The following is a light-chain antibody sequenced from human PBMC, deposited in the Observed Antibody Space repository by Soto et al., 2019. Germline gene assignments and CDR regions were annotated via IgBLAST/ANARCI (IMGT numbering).Light chain of an antibody. V-gene: IGKV1-5*01. CDR3: QQYNSYPYS. J-gene: IGKJ2*01. Sequence: DIQMTQSPSTLSAAVGDRVTITCRASQSISSWLAWYQQKTGKAPKLLIYDASSLESGVPSRFSGSVSGTEFTLTISSLQPDDFATYYCQQYNSYPYSVGQGTKLEIK. CDR1: QSISSW. CDR2: DAS.